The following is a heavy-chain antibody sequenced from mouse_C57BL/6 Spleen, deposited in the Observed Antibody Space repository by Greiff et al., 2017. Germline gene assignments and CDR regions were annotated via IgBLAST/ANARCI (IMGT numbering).Heavy chain of an antibody. Sequence: EVKLMESGGGLVKPGGSLKLSCAASGFTFSDYGMHWVRQAPEKGLEWVAYISSGSSTIYYADTVKGRFTISRDNAKNTLFLQRTSLRSEDTAMXYCARPDTTDAMDYWGQGTSVTVSS. J-gene: IGHJ4*01. CDR1: GFTFSDYG. CDR3: ARPDTTDAMDY. CDR2: ISSGSSTI. V-gene: IGHV5-17*01. D-gene: IGHD1-1*01.